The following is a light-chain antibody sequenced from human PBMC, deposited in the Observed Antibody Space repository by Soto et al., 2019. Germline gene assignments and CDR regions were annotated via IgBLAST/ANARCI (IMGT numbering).Light chain of an antibody. V-gene: IGKV3-20*01. Sequence: EIVLTQSPGTLSLSPGERATLSCRASQSVSNNYLAWYQQKPGQAPRLLIYGASNRATGIPDRFSGSGSGTDFTLTISRLEPEDFATYYCLQDYNYPLTFGGGTKVEI. CDR1: QSVSNNY. CDR3: LQDYNYPLT. CDR2: GAS. J-gene: IGKJ4*01.